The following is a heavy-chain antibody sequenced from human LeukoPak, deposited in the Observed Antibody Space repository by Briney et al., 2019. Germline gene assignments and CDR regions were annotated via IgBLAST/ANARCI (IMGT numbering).Heavy chain of an antibody. CDR1: GFTFSRYW. V-gene: IGHV3-30*03. Sequence: GGSLRLSCAASGFTFSRYWMSWVRQAPGKGLEWVAVISYDGSNKYYADSVKGRFTISRDNSKNTLYLQMNSLRAEDTAVYYCARSPLPEDLIMITFGGVRRQYYFDYWGQGTLVTVSS. J-gene: IGHJ4*02. CDR2: ISYDGSNK. D-gene: IGHD3-16*01. CDR3: ARSPLPEDLIMITFGGVRRQYYFDY.